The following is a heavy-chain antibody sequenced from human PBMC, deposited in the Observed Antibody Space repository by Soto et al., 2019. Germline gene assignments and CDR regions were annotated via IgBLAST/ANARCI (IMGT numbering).Heavy chain of an antibody. J-gene: IGHJ4*02. CDR3: ATGFIAIFGVVIPAFDY. D-gene: IGHD3-3*01. CDR2: FDPEDGET. CDR1: GYTLTELS. Sequence: ASVKVSCKVSGYTLTELSMHWVRQAPGKGLEWMGGFDPEDGETIYAQKFQGRVTMTEDTSTDTAYMELSSLRSEDTAVYYCATGFIAIFGVVIPAFDYWGQGTLVTVSS. V-gene: IGHV1-24*01.